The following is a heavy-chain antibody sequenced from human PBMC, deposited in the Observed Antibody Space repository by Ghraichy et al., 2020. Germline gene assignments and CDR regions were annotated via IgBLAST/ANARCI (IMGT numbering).Heavy chain of an antibody. D-gene: IGHD6-13*01. Sequence: LSLTCAASGFTFSNYWMSWVRQAPGKGLEWVANIQQDGSEKYYVDSVKGRFTISRDNAKNSLYLQMNNLRAEDTALYYCARNGYSSTDYWGQGTLVTVSS. CDR1: GFTFSNYW. CDR2: IQQDGSEK. CDR3: ARNGYSSTDY. V-gene: IGHV3-7*01. J-gene: IGHJ4*02.